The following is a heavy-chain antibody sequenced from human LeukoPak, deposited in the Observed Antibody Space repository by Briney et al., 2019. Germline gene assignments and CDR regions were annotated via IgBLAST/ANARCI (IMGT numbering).Heavy chain of an antibody. Sequence: SETLSLPCTVSGYSISRGFYWGWIRQPPGTGLEWIGSIYYSGSTYYNPSLKSRVTISVDTSKNQFSLKLSSVTAADTDVYYCARDSPFEWDVFGDSFDIWGQGTVVTVSS. CDR2: IYYSGST. CDR3: ARDSPFEWDVFGDSFDI. V-gene: IGHV4-38-2*02. J-gene: IGHJ3*02. CDR1: GYSISRGFY. D-gene: IGHD1-26*01.